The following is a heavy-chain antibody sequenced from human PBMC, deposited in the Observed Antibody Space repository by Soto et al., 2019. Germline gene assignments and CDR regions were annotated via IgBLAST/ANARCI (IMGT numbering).Heavy chain of an antibody. CDR1: GFTFSNAW. CDR3: TTDHPHSSSFDY. V-gene: IGHV3-15*07. Sequence: GGSLRLSCAASGFTFSNAWMNWVRQAPGKGLEWVGRIKSKTDGGTTEYAAPVKGRFTISRDDSKNTLYLQMNSLKTEDTAVYYCTTDHPHSSSFDYWGQGTLVTVSS. D-gene: IGHD6-13*01. CDR2: IKSKTDGGTT. J-gene: IGHJ4*02.